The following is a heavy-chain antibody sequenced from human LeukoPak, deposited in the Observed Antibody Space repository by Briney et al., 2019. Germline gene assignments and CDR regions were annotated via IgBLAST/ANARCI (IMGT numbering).Heavy chain of an antibody. Sequence: GGSLRLSCAASGFTFSSYAMSWVRQAPGKGLEWVSAISGSGGSTYYADSVKGRFTISRDNSKNTLYLQMNSLRAEDTAVYYCAKRLRYCSSTSCPEGDYWGQGTLVTVSS. CDR1: GFTFSSYA. J-gene: IGHJ4*02. D-gene: IGHD2-2*01. CDR3: AKRLRYCSSTSCPEGDY. V-gene: IGHV3-23*01. CDR2: ISGSGGST.